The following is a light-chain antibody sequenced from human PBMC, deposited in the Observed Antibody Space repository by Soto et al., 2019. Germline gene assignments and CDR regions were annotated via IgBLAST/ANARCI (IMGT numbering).Light chain of an antibody. CDR2: DAS. CDR1: QSVSTY. V-gene: IGKV3-11*01. Sequence: EIVLTQSPATLSLSPGERATLSCRASQSVSTYLAWYQQKPGQAPRLLIYDASNRATGIPAKFSGSGSGTDFTLTISSRESEDFAVYYCQQRINGPLRPLGGVTKVESK. CDR3: QQRINGPLRP. J-gene: IGKJ4*01.